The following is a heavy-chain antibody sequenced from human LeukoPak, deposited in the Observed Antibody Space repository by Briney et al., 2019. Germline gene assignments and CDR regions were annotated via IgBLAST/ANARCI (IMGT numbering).Heavy chain of an antibody. V-gene: IGHV1-18*01. J-gene: IGHJ6*02. CDR3: ARDPTRGTWFGELSPLYYYYYGMDV. Sequence: ASVKVSCKASGYTFSSYGISWVRQAPGQGLEWMGWISAYNGNRNYAQKLQGRVTMTTDTSTSTAYMELRSLRSDDTAVYYCARDPTRGTWFGELSPLYYYYYGMDVWGQGTTVTVSS. CDR2: ISAYNGNR. D-gene: IGHD3-10*01. CDR1: GYTFSSYG.